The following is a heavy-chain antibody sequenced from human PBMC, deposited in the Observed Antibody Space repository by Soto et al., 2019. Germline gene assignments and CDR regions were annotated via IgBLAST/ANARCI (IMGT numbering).Heavy chain of an antibody. CDR3: ARLRYRGYYFDY. CDR2: IYYSGST. Sequence: QVHLQESGPGLVKPSQTLSLTCTVSGGSINSGDYYWSWIRQHLEKGLEWIGYIYYSGSTYFNPSLKSRFTISLDTSKDQFSLRLSSVTAADTAVYYCARLRYRGYYFDYWGQGALVTVSS. J-gene: IGHJ4*02. D-gene: IGHD5-12*01. V-gene: IGHV4-31*03. CDR1: GGSINSGDYY.